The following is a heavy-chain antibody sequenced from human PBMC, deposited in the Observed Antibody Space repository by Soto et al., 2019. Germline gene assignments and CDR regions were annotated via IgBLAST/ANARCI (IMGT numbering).Heavy chain of an antibody. CDR2: IYHRGTT. J-gene: IGHJ4*02. Sequence: QVQLQESGPGLVKPSETLSLTCTVSGGSISSYYWSWIRQPPGKGLEWIGYIYHRGTTNYSPSLKSRATISADMSKNQFSLKLCSVTAADTAVYYCARAIRRGGGFDYWGQGTLVTVSS. CDR1: GGSISSYY. CDR3: ARAIRRGGGFDY. D-gene: IGHD3-10*01. V-gene: IGHV4-59*01.